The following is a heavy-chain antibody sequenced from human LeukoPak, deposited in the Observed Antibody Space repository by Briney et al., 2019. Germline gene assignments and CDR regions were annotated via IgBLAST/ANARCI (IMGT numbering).Heavy chain of an antibody. V-gene: IGHV4-59*12. CDR2: IYYSGST. J-gene: IGHJ4*02. CDR3: ARDPSNSAFKGMQGGDY. Sequence: SETLSLTCTVSSGSISSYYWSWIRQPPGKGLEWIGYIYYSGSTNYNPSLKSRVTISVDTSKNQFSLKMSSVTAADTAVYYCARDPSNSAFKGMQGGDYWGQGTLVTVSS. CDR1: SGSISSYY. D-gene: IGHD3-16*01.